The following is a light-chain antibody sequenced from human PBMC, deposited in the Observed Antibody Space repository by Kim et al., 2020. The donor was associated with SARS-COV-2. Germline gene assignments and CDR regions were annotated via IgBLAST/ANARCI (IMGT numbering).Light chain of an antibody. V-gene: IGKV3-11*01. CDR3: QQRNNWPRT. CDR1: QSVSSY. CDR2: DAS. J-gene: IGKJ4*01. Sequence: LPPRERATLSCRASQSVSSYLVWYQQNPGQAPRLLIYDASTRATGIPARFSGSGSGTDFTLTISSLEPEDSAIYYCQQRNNWPRTFGGGTKVDIK.